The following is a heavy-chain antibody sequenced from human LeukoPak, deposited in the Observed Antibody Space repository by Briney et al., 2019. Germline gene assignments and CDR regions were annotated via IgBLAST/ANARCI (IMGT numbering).Heavy chain of an antibody. D-gene: IGHD2-15*01. V-gene: IGHV3-73*01. CDR1: GFTFSGSA. CDR3: TRLGYCSSGSCYIGY. J-gene: IGHJ4*02. CDR2: IRSKANSYAT. Sequence: PGGSLRLSCAASGFTFSGSAMHWVRQASGKGLEWVGRIRSKANSYATAYAASVKGRFTISRDDSKNMAYLQMNSLKTEDTAVYYCTRLGYCSSGSCYIGYWGQGTLVTVSS.